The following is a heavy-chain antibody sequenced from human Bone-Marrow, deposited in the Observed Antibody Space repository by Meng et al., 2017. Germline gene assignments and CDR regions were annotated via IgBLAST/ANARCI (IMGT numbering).Heavy chain of an antibody. D-gene: IGHD1-26*01. CDR1: GFTFSSYS. J-gene: IGHJ4*02. Sequence: GGSLRLSCAASGFTFSSYSMNWVRQAPGKGLEWVSSISSSSSYIYYADSVKGRFTISRDNAKNSLHLQMNSLRAKDADVYYCVRDQEIVGATSFWDYWGQGTLVTVSS. CDR2: ISSSSSYI. V-gene: IGHV3-21*01. CDR3: VRDQEIVGATSFWDY.